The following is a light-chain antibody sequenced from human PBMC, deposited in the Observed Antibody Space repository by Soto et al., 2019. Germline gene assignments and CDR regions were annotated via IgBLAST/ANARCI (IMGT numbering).Light chain of an antibody. CDR2: GNT. Sequence: QSVLTQPPSASGTPGQRVTIPCSGSSSNIGSNSVNWYQKFPATAPKLLIYGNTQRPSGVPDRFSGSKSGTSASLAISGLHSEDEADYYCAAWDDSLNGVLFGGGTKVTVL. CDR1: SSNIGSNS. V-gene: IGLV1-44*01. CDR3: AAWDDSLNGVL. J-gene: IGLJ3*02.